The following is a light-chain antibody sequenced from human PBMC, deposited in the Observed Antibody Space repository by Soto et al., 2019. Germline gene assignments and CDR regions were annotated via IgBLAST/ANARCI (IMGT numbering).Light chain of an antibody. J-gene: IGKJ1*01. CDR1: QGISNY. CDR3: QQYGSSGT. CDR2: AAS. Sequence: DIQMTQSPSSLSASVGDRVTITFRASQGISNYLAWYQQKPGKVPKLLIYAASTLQSGVPSRFSGSGSGTDFTLTISRLEPEDFAVYYCQQYGSSGTFGQGTKVDIK. V-gene: IGKV1-27*01.